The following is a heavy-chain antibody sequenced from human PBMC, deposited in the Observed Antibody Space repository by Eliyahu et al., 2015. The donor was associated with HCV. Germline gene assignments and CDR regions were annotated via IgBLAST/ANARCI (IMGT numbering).Heavy chain of an antibody. D-gene: IGHD3-16*01. V-gene: IGHV3-21*01. CDR2: ISXSSSYI. J-gene: IGHJ6*02. Sequence: GRQAPGKGLEWVSSISXSSSYIYYADSVKGRFTISRDNAKNSLYLQMNSLRAEDTAVYYCARPQGANYYYYGMDVWGQGTTVTVSS. CDR3: ARPQGANYYYYGMDV.